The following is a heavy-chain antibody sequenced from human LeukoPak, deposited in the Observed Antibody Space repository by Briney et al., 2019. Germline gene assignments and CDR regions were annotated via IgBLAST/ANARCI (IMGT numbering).Heavy chain of an antibody. CDR3: ARGGNRFGGFYFDY. Sequence: SQTLSLTCTVSADSLSSGGHYWAWIRQFPGKGLESIGFIHHSGRSRHNPSLKDRVAISVDTSRKQFALKLSSLTAADTAMYYCARGGNRFGGFYFDYWGQGIQVIVSS. CDR1: ADSLSSGGHY. V-gene: IGHV4-31*03. CDR2: IHHSGRS. J-gene: IGHJ4*02. D-gene: IGHD3-10*01.